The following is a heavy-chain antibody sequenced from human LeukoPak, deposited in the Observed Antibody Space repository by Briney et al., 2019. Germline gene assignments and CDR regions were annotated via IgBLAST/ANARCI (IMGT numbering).Heavy chain of an antibody. Sequence: SETLSLTCTVSGGSISSYYWSWIRQPAGKGLEWIGRIYSTGSTIYNPSLESRVTMSVYTSRNQFSLNLTSVTAADTAVYYCARDRGYCSGTTCYPRFDPWGQGTLVTVSS. CDR3: ARDRGYCSGTTCYPRFDP. CDR2: IYSTGST. J-gene: IGHJ5*02. V-gene: IGHV4-4*07. D-gene: IGHD2-2*01. CDR1: GGSISSYY.